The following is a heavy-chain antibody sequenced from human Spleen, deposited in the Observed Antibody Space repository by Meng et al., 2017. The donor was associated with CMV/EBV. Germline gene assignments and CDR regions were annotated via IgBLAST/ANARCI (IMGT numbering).Heavy chain of an antibody. CDR2: IIPIFGTA. Sequence: SVKVSCKASGGTFSSYAISWVRQAPGQGLEWMGGIIPIFGTANYAQKFQGRVTITTDESTSTAYMELSSLRSEDTAMYYCARGDYYGSNVWGQGTTVTVSS. CDR1: GGTFSSYA. D-gene: IGHD3-10*01. J-gene: IGHJ6*02. V-gene: IGHV1-69*05. CDR3: ARGDYYGSNV.